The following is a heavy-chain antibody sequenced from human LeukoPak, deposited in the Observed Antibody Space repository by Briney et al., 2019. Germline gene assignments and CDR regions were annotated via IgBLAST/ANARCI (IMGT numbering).Heavy chain of an antibody. D-gene: IGHD2-2*01. V-gene: IGHV4-59*12. CDR2: IYYSGST. CDR1: GGSISNYY. J-gene: IGHJ3*02. Sequence: PSETLSLTCTVSGGSISNYYWSWIRQPPGKGLEWIGYIYYSGSTNYNPSLKSRVSISVDTSKNQFSLKLSSVTAADTAVYYCARGSTRGYCSSTSCYARAGSPGRLAFDIWGQGTMVTVSS. CDR3: ARGSTRGYCSSTSCYARAGSPGRLAFDI.